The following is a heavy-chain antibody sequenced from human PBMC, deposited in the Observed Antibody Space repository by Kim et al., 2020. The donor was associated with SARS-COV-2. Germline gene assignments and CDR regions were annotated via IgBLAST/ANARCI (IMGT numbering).Heavy chain of an antibody. D-gene: IGHD1-26*01. V-gene: IGHV3-9*01. CDR3: AINALGSPYYFDY. J-gene: IGHJ4*02. Sequence: GYADSVEGRFTISRDNAKNSLYLQMNSLRAEDTALYYCAINALGSPYYFDYWGQGTLVTVSS.